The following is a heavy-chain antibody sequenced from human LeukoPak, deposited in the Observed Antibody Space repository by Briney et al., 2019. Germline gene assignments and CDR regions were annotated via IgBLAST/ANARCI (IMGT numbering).Heavy chain of an antibody. CDR1: GFTFSGSA. V-gene: IGHV3-73*01. Sequence: PGGSLRLSCAASGFTFSGSAMHWVRQASGKGLEWVGRIRSKVNNYATAHAASVKGRFTISRDESKNTAYLQMNSLKTEDTAVYYCTRRSGDDSRGYYDYWGQGTLVTVSS. J-gene: IGHJ4*02. CDR2: IRSKVNNYAT. D-gene: IGHD3-22*01. CDR3: TRRSGDDSRGYYDY.